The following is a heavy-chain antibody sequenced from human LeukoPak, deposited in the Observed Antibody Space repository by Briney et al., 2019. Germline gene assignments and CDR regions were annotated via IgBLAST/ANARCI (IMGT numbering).Heavy chain of an antibody. CDR2: IKQDGSEK. V-gene: IGHV3-7*01. CDR1: EFTFNSYW. J-gene: IGHJ4*02. D-gene: IGHD5-12*01. CDR3: ARDGYSGYDY. Sequence: GGSLRLSCAASEFTFNSYWMNWVRQAPGKGLEWVANIKQDGSEKYYVGSVKGRFTISRDNAKNSLYLQMNSLRAEDTAVYYCARDGYSGYDYWGQGTLLTVSS.